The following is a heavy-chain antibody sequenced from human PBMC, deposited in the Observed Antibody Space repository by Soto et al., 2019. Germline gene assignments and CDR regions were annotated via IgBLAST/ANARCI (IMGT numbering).Heavy chain of an antibody. V-gene: IGHV3-23*01. J-gene: IGHJ4*02. CDR3: ARRV. Sequence: GSLLLTCSTSGFTFSNYPMNWVRQAPGKGLEWVSGISAGGDSTYYADSVKGRFTIFRDNSKNSVYLQMNSLRAEDTAAYYCARRVWGQGTLVTVYS. CDR1: GFTFSNYP. CDR2: ISAGGDST.